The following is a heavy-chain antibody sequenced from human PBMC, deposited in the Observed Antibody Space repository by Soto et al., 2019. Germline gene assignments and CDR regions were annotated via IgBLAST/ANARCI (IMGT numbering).Heavy chain of an antibody. CDR2: ISSSSSTI. CDR3: ARDFSLLAVIPFDL. V-gene: IGHV3-48*01. CDR1: GFTFSSYN. J-gene: IGHJ2*01. Sequence: PGGSLRLSCAASGFTFSSYNMNWVRQAPGKGLEWVSYISSSSSTIYYADSVKGRFTISRDNAKNSLYLQMNSLRGEDTAVYYCARDFSLLAVIPFDLWGRGTLVTVSS. D-gene: IGHD2-21*01.